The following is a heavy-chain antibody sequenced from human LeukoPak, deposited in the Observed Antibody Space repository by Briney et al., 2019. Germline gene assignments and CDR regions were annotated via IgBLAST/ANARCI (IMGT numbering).Heavy chain of an antibody. CDR2: SDPEDGET. Sequence: GASVKVSCKVSGDTLTELAIHWVRQVPGKGLEWMGHSDPEDGETIYAQKFHGRVTMTEDTSTDTAYMELNSLRYEDTAVYYCTTGDHWGQGTLVTVSS. V-gene: IGHV1-24*01. CDR1: GDTLTELA. CDR3: TTGDH. J-gene: IGHJ5*02.